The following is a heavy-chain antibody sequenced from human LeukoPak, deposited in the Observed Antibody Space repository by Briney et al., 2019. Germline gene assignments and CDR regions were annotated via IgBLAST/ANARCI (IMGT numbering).Heavy chain of an antibody. CDR3: ARVYQGVSLFDGIDY. CDR2: ISGSGGST. D-gene: IGHD3-10*01. CDR1: GFTFSNYA. Sequence: GGSLRLLCAACGFTFSNYAMSWVGQAAGKGLEWVSGISGSGGSTYYADSVKGRFNISRDNAKKPLYLQMNSLRAEDTAVYYCARVYQGVSLFDGIDYWGQGTLVTVSS. J-gene: IGHJ4*02. V-gene: IGHV3-23*01.